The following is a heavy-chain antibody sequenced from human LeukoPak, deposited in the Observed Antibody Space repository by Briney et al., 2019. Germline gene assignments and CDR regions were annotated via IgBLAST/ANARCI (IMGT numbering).Heavy chain of an antibody. Sequence: SETLSLTCTVSGGSISSYDWSWFRQPAGKRLEWIGRIYTRGSTNYNPSLKSRVIMSVDTSKNQFSLKLSSVTAADMAVYYCARLSSSWYQDWYFDLWGRGTLVTVSS. V-gene: IGHV4-4*07. D-gene: IGHD6-13*01. CDR2: IYTRGST. CDR1: GGSISSYD. J-gene: IGHJ2*01. CDR3: ARLSSSWYQDWYFDL.